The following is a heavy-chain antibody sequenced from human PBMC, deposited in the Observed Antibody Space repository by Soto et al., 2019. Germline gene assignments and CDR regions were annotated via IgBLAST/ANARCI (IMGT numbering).Heavy chain of an antibody. CDR1: GFTFISYG. CDR2: ISYDGSNK. CDR3: AKDLKVVAALDY. V-gene: IGHV3-30*18. J-gene: IGHJ4*02. D-gene: IGHD2-15*01. Sequence: QVQLAESGGCVVQPGRSLRLSCAASGFTFISYGMHWVRQAPGKGLEWVAVISYDGSNKYYADSVKGRFTISRDNSKNTLYLQMNSLRAEDTAVYYCAKDLKVVAALDYWGQGTLVTVSS.